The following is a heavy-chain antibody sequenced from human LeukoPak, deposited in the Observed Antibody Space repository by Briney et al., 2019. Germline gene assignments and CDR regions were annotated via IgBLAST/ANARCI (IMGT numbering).Heavy chain of an antibody. V-gene: IGHV1-24*01. D-gene: IGHD3-3*01. CDR3: ATDPTYYDFWSGYLLL. CDR2: FDPEDGET. Sequence: ASVKVSCKVSGYTLTELSMHWVRQAPGKGLEWMGGFDPEDGETIYAQKFQGRVTMTEDTSTDTAYMELSSLRSEDTAVYYCATDPTYYDFWSGYLLLWGQGTLVTVSS. J-gene: IGHJ4*02. CDR1: GYTLTELS.